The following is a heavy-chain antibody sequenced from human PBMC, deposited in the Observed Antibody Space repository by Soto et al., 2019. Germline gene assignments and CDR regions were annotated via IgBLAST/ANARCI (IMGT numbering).Heavy chain of an antibody. V-gene: IGHV4-59*01. J-gene: IGHJ6*02. CDR3: ARDSRVATTQLYYYYYVMDA. Sequence: SATLSLACSVSGESLCSYYWSWIRQTPGKGLEWIGYIYYSGRSYYNPSLKSRVTMSVDTSKNQLYLTVSSVTAADTAVYYCARDSRVATTQLYYYYYVMDAWGQGTKVTVSS. D-gene: IGHD5-12*01. CDR2: IYYSGRS. CDR1: GESLCSYY.